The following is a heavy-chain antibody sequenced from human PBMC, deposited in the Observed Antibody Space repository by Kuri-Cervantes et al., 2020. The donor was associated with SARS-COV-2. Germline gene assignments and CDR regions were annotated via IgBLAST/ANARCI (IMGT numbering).Heavy chain of an antibody. CDR1: GFTFGFYW. J-gene: IGHJ6*03. D-gene: IGHD6-6*01. V-gene: IGHV3-7*03. Sequence: GESLKISCAASGFTFGFYWMTWVRQAPGKGLEWVANIKSDGSDKFYVDSVKGRFTISRDNVKNSLYLEIHSLRTEDTAVYYCARGGQVVPPGAYYYHYCYMDVWGKGITVTVSS. CDR3: ARGGQVVPPGAYYYHYCYMDV. CDR2: IKSDGSDK.